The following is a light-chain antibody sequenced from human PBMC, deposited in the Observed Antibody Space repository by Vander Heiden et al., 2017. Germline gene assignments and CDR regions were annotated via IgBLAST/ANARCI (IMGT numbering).Light chain of an antibody. CDR1: SRDVGGYNY. J-gene: IGLJ2*01. V-gene: IGLV2-14*03. CDR3: FSYTSSTTVV. CDR2: DVS. Sequence: QSALTQPASVSGSPGQSITVSCTGTSRDVGGYNYVSWYQQHPGKAPKLMIYDVSNRPSGVSNRFSGSKSGNTASLTISGLQAEDEADYYCFSYTSSTTVVFGGGTKVTVL.